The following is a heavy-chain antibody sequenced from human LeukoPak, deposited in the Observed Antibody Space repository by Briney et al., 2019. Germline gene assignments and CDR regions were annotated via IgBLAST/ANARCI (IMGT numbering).Heavy chain of an antibody. Sequence: ASVKVSCKASGYTFTSYGISWVRQAPGQGLEWMGWISAYNGNTNYAQKLQGRVTMTTDTSTSTAYVELRSLRSDDTAVYYCARSYYYDSSGYYFPFDYWGQGTLVTVSS. CDR3: ARSYYYDSSGYYFPFDY. CDR2: ISAYNGNT. V-gene: IGHV1-18*01. CDR1: GYTFTSYG. J-gene: IGHJ4*02. D-gene: IGHD3-22*01.